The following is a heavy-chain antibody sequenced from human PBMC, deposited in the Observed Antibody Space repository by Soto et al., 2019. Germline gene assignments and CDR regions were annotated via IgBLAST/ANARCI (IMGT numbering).Heavy chain of an antibody. Sequence: SETLSLTCAVYGGSFSGYYWSWIRQPPGKGLEWIGEINHSGSTNYNPSLKSRVTISVDTSKNQFSLKLSSVTAADTAVYYCARQMVFWSGYTGGGYYYMDVWGKGTTVTVSS. V-gene: IGHV4-34*01. D-gene: IGHD3-3*01. CDR2: INHSGST. CDR3: ARQMVFWSGYTGGGYYYMDV. CDR1: GGSFSGYY. J-gene: IGHJ6*03.